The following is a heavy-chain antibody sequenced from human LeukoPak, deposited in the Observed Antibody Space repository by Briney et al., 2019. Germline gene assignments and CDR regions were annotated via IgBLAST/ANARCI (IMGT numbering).Heavy chain of an antibody. CDR3: ARLGSYFDY. CDR2: VYYTGNT. J-gene: IGHJ4*02. D-gene: IGHD1-26*01. Sequence: AETLSLTCTVSGGSINYYYWSWIRQPPGKGLEWIGYVYYTGNTNYNPSLTSRVTMSVDTSKNQFSLKLSSVTAADTAIYYCARLGSYFDYWGQGTLVTVSS. CDR1: GGSINYYY. V-gene: IGHV4-59*01.